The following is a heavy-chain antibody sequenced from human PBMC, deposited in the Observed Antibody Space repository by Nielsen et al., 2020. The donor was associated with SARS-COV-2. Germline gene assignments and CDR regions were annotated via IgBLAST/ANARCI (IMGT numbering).Heavy chain of an antibody. CDR3: AREYSSSWSQDYGMDV. J-gene: IGHJ6*02. CDR1: GFTFSDYY. CDR2: ISSSSSYT. V-gene: IGHV3-11*05. Sequence: GESLKISCAASGFTFSDYYMSWIRQAPGKGLEWVSYISSSSSYTNYADSVKGRFTISRDNAKNSLYLQMNSLRAEDTAVYYCAREYSSSWSQDYGMDVWGQGTTVTVSS. D-gene: IGHD6-13*01.